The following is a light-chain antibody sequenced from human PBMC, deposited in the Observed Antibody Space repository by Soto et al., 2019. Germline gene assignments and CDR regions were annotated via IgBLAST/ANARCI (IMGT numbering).Light chain of an antibody. CDR3: SSYTTSSTGV. CDR1: SSDIGGYNY. CDR2: DVT. Sequence: QSALTQPASVSGSPGQSITISCTGTSSDIGGYNYVSWHQQHPGKAPKLMIYDVTTRPSGVSSRFSGSKSGNTASLTISGLQAEDEADYYCSSYTTSSTGVFGGGTKLTVL. J-gene: IGLJ3*02. V-gene: IGLV2-14*01.